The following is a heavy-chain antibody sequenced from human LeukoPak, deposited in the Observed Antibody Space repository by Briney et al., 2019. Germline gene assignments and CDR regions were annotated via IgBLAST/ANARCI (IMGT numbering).Heavy chain of an antibody. Sequence: GGSLRLSCAASGFTFSSYGMHWVRQAPGKGLEWVAFIRYDGSNKYYADSVKGRFTISRDNSKNTLYLQMNSLRAEDTAVYYCAKDRAASTIFGVVTPHPATDWGEGNLVTVSS. CDR2: IRYDGSNK. CDR3: AKDRAASTIFGVVTPHPATD. J-gene: IGHJ4*02. V-gene: IGHV3-30*02. D-gene: IGHD3-3*01. CDR1: GFTFSSYG.